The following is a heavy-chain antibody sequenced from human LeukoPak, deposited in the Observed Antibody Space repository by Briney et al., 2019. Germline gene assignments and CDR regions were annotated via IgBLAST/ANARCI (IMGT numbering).Heavy chain of an antibody. CDR2: IYYSGST. CDR1: GGSIRSYY. Sequence: SETLSLTCTVSGGSIRSYYWSWIRQPPGKGLEWIGYIYYSGSTNYNPSLKSRVTISVDTSKNQFSLKLSSVTAADTAVYYCARYRWGAVAAPEDYWGQGTLVTVSS. D-gene: IGHD6-19*01. J-gene: IGHJ4*02. CDR3: ARYRWGAVAAPEDY. V-gene: IGHV4-59*08.